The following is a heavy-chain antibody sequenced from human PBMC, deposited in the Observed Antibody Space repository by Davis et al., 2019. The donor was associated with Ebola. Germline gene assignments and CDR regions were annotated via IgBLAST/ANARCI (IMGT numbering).Heavy chain of an antibody. Sequence: ASVKVSCKASGYTFTSYGISWVRQAPGQGLEWMGWISAYDGNTNYAQKLQGRVTMTTDTSTSTAYMELSSLRSEDTAVYYCARAPTWSQINYYCFDYWGQGTLVTVSS. V-gene: IGHV1-18*04. CDR3: ARAPTWSQINYYCFDY. CDR2: ISAYDGNT. J-gene: IGHJ4*02. CDR1: GYTFTSYG. D-gene: IGHD3-10*01.